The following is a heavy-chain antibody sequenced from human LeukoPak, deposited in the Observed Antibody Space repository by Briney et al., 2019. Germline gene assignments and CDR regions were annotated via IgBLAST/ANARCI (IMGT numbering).Heavy chain of an antibody. CDR3: AKDSGYGFDY. D-gene: IGHD5-12*01. CDR2: ISYDGSNK. CDR1: GFTFNRYW. V-gene: IGHV3-30*18. J-gene: IGHJ4*02. Sequence: SGGSLRLSCTGSGFTFNRYWMSWVRQAPGKGLEWVAVISYDGSNKYYADSVKGRFTISRDNSKNTLYLQMNSLRAEDTAVYYCAKDSGYGFDYWGQGTLVTVSS.